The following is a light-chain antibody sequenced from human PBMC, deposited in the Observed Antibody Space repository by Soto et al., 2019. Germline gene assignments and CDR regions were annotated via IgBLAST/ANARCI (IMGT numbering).Light chain of an antibody. CDR3: SSYAGSNNFNV. J-gene: IGLJ1*01. CDR2: EVS. CDR1: SSDVGGYNY. Sequence: QSALTQPPSASGSPGQSVTISYTGTSSDVGGYNYVSWYQQHPGKAPKLMIYEVSKRPSGVPDRFSGSKSGNTASLTVSGLQAEDEADYYCSSYAGSNNFNVFGTGTKVTVL. V-gene: IGLV2-8*01.